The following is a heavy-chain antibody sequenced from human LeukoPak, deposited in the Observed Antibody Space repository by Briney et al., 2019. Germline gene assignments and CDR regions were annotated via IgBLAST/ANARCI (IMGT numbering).Heavy chain of an antibody. CDR1: GFTFTNAW. CDR3: TTDSTSYLFAD. CDR2: IKSKADGETT. J-gene: IGHJ4*02. D-gene: IGHD2/OR15-2a*01. Sequence: GGSLRLSCAASGFTFTNAWMSWVRRAPGKRLEWVCRIKSKADGETTDYGAPVNGRFSISRDDSTNMLFLQMSSLKTEDTAVYYCTTDSTSYLFADWGQGTLVTVSS. V-gene: IGHV3-15*01.